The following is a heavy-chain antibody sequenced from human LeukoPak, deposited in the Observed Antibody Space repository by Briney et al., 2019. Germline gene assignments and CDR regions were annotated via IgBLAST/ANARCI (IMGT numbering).Heavy chain of an antibody. Sequence: GGSLRLSCAASGFTFSSYEMNWVRQAPGKGLEWVSYISSGSGTIYYADSVKGRFTISRDNSKNTLYLQMNSLRAEDTAVYYCAKVSRGIAVAGAHFFDYWGQGTLVTVSS. D-gene: IGHD6-19*01. V-gene: IGHV3-48*03. CDR1: GFTFSSYE. J-gene: IGHJ4*02. CDR3: AKVSRGIAVAGAHFFDY. CDR2: ISSGSGTI.